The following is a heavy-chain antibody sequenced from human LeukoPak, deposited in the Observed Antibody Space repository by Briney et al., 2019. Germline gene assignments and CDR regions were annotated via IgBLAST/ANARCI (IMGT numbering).Heavy chain of an antibody. D-gene: IGHD6-13*01. CDR2: INPSGGST. Sequence: ASVKVSCKASGYTFTSYHMHWVRQAPGQGLEWMGIINPSGGSTSYAQKFQGRVTMTRDTSTSTVYMELSSLRSEDTAVYYCARDRTKGIAAAGIDYWGQGTLVTVSS. V-gene: IGHV1-46*01. J-gene: IGHJ4*02. CDR3: ARDRTKGIAAAGIDY. CDR1: GYTFTSYH.